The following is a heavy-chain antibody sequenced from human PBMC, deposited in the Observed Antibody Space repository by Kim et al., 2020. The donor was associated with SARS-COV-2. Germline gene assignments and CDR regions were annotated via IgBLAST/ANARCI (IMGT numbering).Heavy chain of an antibody. CDR1: GFTFSNSA. Sequence: GGSLRLSCAASGFTFSNSAMSWVRQTPKNGLEWVSVIYGGVMTDYADSVKGRFTISRDNSKNTLYLQMNSLRAEDTAVYYCAKDPYGSGKPGYGMDVWGQGTTVTVPS. V-gene: IGHV3-23*03. CDR2: IYGGVMT. D-gene: IGHD3-10*01. CDR3: AKDPYGSGKPGYGMDV. J-gene: IGHJ6*02.